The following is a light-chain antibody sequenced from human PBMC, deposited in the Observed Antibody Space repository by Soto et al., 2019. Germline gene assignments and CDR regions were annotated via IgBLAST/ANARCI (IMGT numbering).Light chain of an antibody. J-gene: IGLJ3*02. V-gene: IGLV2-11*01. CDR2: DVN. CDR3: CSYAGSYTLWV. Sequence: QSALTQPRSVSGSPGQSVTISCTGTSSDVGDYNYVSWYQQHPGKAPKLMIYDVNKWPSGVPDRFSGSKSGNTASLTISGLQAEDEADYYCCSYAGSYTLWVFGGGTKLTVL. CDR1: SSDVGDYNY.